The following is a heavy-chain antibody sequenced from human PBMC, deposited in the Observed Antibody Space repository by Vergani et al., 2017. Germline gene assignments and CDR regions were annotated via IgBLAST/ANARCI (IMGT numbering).Heavy chain of an antibody. CDR1: GGTFGSHT. D-gene: IGHD3-22*01. CDR3: AREGNYYESPGLGPGGSFD. J-gene: IGHJ4*02. Sequence: QVQLEQSGAEVKKPGSSVTVSCRASGGTFGSHTISWVRQAPGQGLEWVGRVIPHLELTTLAQHLQGRVIITADKYTDTAYMEPNSLRPEDTAVYYCAREGNYYESPGLGPGGSFDCGPGTLVTVSS. V-gene: IGHV1-69*08. CDR2: VIPHLELT.